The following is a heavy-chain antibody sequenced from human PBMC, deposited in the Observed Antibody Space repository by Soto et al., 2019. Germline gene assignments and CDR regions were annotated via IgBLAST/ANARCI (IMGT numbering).Heavy chain of an antibody. D-gene: IGHD3-3*01. CDR3: ARDPIYDFWSGKSFDY. J-gene: IGHJ4*02. Sequence: ASVKVSCKASGYTFTSYGISWVRQAPGQGLEWMGWISAYNGNTNYAQKLQGRVTMTTDTSTSTAYMELRSLRSDDTAVYYCARDPIYDFWSGKSFDYWGQGTLVTVSS. CDR2: ISAYNGNT. V-gene: IGHV1-18*01. CDR1: GYTFTSYG.